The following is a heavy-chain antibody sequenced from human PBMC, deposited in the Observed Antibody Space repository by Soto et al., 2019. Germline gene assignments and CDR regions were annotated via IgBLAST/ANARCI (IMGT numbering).Heavy chain of an antibody. CDR2: IYYSGST. Sequence: SETLSLTCTVSGGSISSGDYYWSWIRQPPGKGLEWIGYIYYSGSTYYNPSLKSRVTISVDTSKNQFSLKLSSVTAADTAVYYCARAKTFLGYCSGGSCSEFDYWGQGTLVTVSS. V-gene: IGHV4-30-4*01. D-gene: IGHD2-15*01. J-gene: IGHJ4*02. CDR3: ARAKTFLGYCSGGSCSEFDY. CDR1: GGSISSGDYY.